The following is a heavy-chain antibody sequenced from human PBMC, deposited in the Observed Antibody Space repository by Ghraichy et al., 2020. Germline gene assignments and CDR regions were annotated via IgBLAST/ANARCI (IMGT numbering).Heavy chain of an antibody. J-gene: IGHJ3*02. CDR1: GGSISSYY. V-gene: IGHV4-59*01. Sequence: SETLSLTCTVSGGSISSYYWSWIRQPPGKGLEWIGYIYYSGSTNYNPSLKSRVTISVDTSKNQFSLKLSSVTAADTAVYYCARLEQLERRDAFDIWGQGTMVTVSS. CDR2: IYYSGST. CDR3: ARLEQLERRDAFDI. D-gene: IGHD1-1*01.